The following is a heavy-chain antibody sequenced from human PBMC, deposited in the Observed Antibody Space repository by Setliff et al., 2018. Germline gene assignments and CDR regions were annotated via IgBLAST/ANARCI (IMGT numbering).Heavy chain of an antibody. V-gene: IGHV5-10-1*01. CDR2: IDPSDSYT. CDR3: ARLRGATSYYYMDV. Sequence: GESLKISCKGSGYSFTRNWISWVRQMPGKGLEWMGRIDPSDSYTSYSPSFQGHVTISADKSISTAYVQWSNLKASDTAMYYCARLRGATSYYYMDVWGKGTTVTVSS. D-gene: IGHD1-26*01. J-gene: IGHJ6*03. CDR1: GYSFTRNW.